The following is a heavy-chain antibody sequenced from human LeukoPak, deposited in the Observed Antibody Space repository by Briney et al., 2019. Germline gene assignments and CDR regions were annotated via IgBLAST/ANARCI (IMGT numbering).Heavy chain of an antibody. Sequence: ASVKVSCKASGYTFTSYGISWVRQAPGQGLEWMGWISAYNGNTNYAQKLQGRVTMTTDTSTSTAYMELGSLRSDDTAVYYCARGLKAQLVPGDDAFDIWGQGTMVTVSS. J-gene: IGHJ3*02. V-gene: IGHV1-18*01. CDR1: GYTFTSYG. CDR3: ARGLKAQLVPGDDAFDI. CDR2: ISAYNGNT. D-gene: IGHD6-13*01.